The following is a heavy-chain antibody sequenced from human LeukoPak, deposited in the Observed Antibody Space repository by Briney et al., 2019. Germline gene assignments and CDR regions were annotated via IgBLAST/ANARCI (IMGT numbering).Heavy chain of an antibody. D-gene: IGHD5-18*01. Sequence: SETLSLTCAVYGGSFSGYDWSWIRQPPGKGLEWIGEINHSGSNNYNPSLKSRVTISVDTSKNQFSLRLSSVTAADTTVYYCARGLRRYSKAFPFDYWGQGTLVTVSS. CDR3: ARGLRRYSKAFPFDY. CDR2: INHSGSN. CDR1: GGSFSGYD. V-gene: IGHV4-34*01. J-gene: IGHJ4*02.